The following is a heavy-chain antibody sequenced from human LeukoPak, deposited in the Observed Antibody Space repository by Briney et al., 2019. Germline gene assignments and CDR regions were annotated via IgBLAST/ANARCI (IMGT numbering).Heavy chain of an antibody. CDR3: ARDGGHCNSTTCPQPGSFDY. V-gene: IGHV4-31*03. CDR1: GGSISSGGYY. J-gene: IGHJ4*02. D-gene: IGHD2/OR15-2a*01. CDR2: IYYSGSA. Sequence: SETLSLTYTVSGGSISSGGYYWTWIRQHPWKGLEWIGYIYYSGSAYYNPSLKSRVTISVATSKNQFSLKLRSVTAADTAVYYCARDGGHCNSTTCPQPGSFDYWGQGILVTVSS.